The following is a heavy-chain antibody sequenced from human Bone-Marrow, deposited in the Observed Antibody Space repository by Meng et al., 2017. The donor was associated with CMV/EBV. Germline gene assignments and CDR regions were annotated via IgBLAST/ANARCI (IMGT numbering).Heavy chain of an antibody. CDR2: INHSGST. D-gene: IGHD3-3*01. V-gene: IGHV4-34*01. CDR3: ALTPLGYYDFWSGIRPCIDY. CDR1: GGSFSGYY. Sequence: LETLSLTCAVYGGSFSGYYWSWVRQPPGKGLEWIGEINHSGSTNYNPSLKSRVTISVDTSTNQFSLKLSSVTAADTAVYYCALTPLGYYDFWSGIRPCIDYWGQGTLVTVSS. J-gene: IGHJ4*02.